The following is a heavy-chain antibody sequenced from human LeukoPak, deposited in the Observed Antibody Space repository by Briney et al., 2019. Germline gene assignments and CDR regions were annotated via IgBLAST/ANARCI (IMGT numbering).Heavy chain of an antibody. CDR3: ARGDFWSGYSGYYFDY. CDR1: GYTFTSYD. V-gene: IGHV1-18*01. CDR2: ISPYNGNT. Sequence: GASVKVSCKASGYTFTSYDISWVRRAPGQGREWMGWISPYNGNTNYAQKLQGRVTMTTDTSTSTAYMELRSLRSDDTAVYYCARGDFWSGYSGYYFDYWGQGTLVTVSS. J-gene: IGHJ4*02. D-gene: IGHD3-3*01.